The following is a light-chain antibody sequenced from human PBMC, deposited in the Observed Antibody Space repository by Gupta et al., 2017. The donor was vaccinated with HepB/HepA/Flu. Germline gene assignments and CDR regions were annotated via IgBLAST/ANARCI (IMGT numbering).Light chain of an antibody. CDR3: QQLNSYPIT. J-gene: IGKJ5*01. Sequence: DIQLTQSPSFLSASVGDRVTITCRASQGISSYLAWYQQKPGKAPKLLIYAASTLQSGVPSRFSGSASGTEFTLTISILHPEDFATYYCQQLNSYPITFGQGTRLEIK. V-gene: IGKV1-9*01. CDR2: AAS. CDR1: QGISSY.